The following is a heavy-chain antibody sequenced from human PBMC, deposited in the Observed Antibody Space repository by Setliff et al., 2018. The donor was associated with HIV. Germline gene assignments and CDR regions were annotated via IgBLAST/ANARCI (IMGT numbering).Heavy chain of an antibody. J-gene: IGHJ4*02. CDR1: GFTFSSYA. CDR2: ISGSSSTI. Sequence: GGSLRLSCAASGFTFSSYAMSWVRQAPGKGLEWVSAISGSSSTIYYADSVRGRFTISRDNAKNSLYLQMNRLRAEDTAVYFCARVPYSSSWDDYWGQGTLVTVSS. CDR3: ARVPYSSSWDDY. D-gene: IGHD6-13*01. V-gene: IGHV3-23*01.